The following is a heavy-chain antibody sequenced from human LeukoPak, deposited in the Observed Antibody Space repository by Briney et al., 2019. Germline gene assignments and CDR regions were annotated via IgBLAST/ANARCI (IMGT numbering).Heavy chain of an antibody. V-gene: IGHV4-38-2*02. D-gene: IGHD3-22*01. CDR1: GYSISSGYY. J-gene: IGHJ4*02. Sequence: PSETLSLTCTVSGYSISSGYYWGWIRQPPGKGLEWIGSIYHTGSTYRNASLESRVSISVDTSKNQFSLKLSSVTAADTALYYCATYDNTGYYFAYWGQGTLVTVSS. CDR2: IYHTGST. CDR3: ATYDNTGYYFAY.